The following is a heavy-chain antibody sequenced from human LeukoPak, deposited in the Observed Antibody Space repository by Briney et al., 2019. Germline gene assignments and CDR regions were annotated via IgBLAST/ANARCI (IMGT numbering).Heavy chain of an antibody. V-gene: IGHV4-61*02. Sequence: SETLSLTCTVSGGSISSGTYYWNWIRQPAGKGLEWIGRIYTSGSTNYNPSLKSRVTISVDTSKNQFSLKLSSVTAADTAVYYCARDSSGWSVDPWGQGTLVTVSS. CDR1: GGSISSGTYY. CDR3: ARDSSGWSVDP. J-gene: IGHJ5*02. D-gene: IGHD6-19*01. CDR2: IYTSGST.